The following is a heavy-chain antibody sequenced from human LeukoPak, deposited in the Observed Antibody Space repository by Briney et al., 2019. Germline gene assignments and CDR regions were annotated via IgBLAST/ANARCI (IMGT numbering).Heavy chain of an antibody. Sequence: SETLSLTCTVSGGSISSYYWSWIRQPPGQGLEWIGYIYYSGSTNYNPSLKSRVTISVDTSKNQFSLKLSSVTAADTAVYYCARSHRGYYYGMDVWGQGTTVTVSS. CDR1: GGSISSYY. V-gene: IGHV4-59*01. CDR2: IYYSGST. J-gene: IGHJ6*02. CDR3: ARSHRGYYYGMDV. D-gene: IGHD3-10*01.